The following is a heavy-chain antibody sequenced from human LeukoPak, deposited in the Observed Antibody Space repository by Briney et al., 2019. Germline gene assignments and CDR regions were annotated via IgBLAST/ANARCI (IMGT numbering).Heavy chain of an antibody. Sequence: ASVKVSCKASGYTFTGYYMHWVRQAPGQGLEWMGGINPNSGGTNYAQKFQGRVTMTRDTSISTAYMELSRLRSDDTAVYYCARVGRSAGTPGGWFDPWGQGTLVTVSS. D-gene: IGHD1-1*01. CDR3: ARVGRSAGTPGGWFDP. V-gene: IGHV1-2*02. J-gene: IGHJ5*02. CDR1: GYTFTGYY. CDR2: INPNSGGT.